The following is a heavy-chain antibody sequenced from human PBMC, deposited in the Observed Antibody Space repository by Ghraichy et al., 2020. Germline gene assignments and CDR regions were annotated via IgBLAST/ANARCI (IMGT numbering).Heavy chain of an antibody. V-gene: IGHV3-7*01. CDR1: GFTFSSHW. CDR2: INKDGSEK. CDR3: ARSSGWTPDY. Sequence: SCAASGFTFSSHWMSWFRQAPGKGLEWVAIINKDGSEKYYVDSVKGRFTNSRDNTKNSLFLQMNGLRAEDTAVYYCARSSGWTPDYWGQGTLVTVSS. J-gene: IGHJ4*02. D-gene: IGHD6-19*01.